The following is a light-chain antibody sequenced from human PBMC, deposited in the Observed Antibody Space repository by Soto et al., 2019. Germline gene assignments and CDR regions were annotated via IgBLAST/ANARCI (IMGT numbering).Light chain of an antibody. CDR1: QSVSNN. V-gene: IGKV3D-15*01. J-gene: IGKJ5*01. CDR3: QQYNNWPSTT. Sequence: EIVMTQSPATLSVSPGERATLSCRASQSVSNNLAWYQQKPGQAPRLLIYLASTRATGIPVRFSGSGSGTEFTLTISSLQSEDFAVYYCQQYNNWPSTTFGQGTRLESK. CDR2: LAS.